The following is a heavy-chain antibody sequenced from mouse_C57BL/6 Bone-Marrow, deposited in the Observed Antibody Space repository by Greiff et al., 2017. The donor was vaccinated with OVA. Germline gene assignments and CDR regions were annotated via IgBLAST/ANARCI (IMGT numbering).Heavy chain of an antibody. J-gene: IGHJ2*01. V-gene: IGHV1-69*01. CDR2: IDPSDSYT. D-gene: IGHD2-2*01. CDR1: GYTFTSYW. Sequence: QVQLQQPGAELVMPGASVKLSCKASGYTFTSYWMHWVKQRPGQGLEWIGEIDPSDSYTNSNQKFKGKSTLTVDKSSSTAYMQLSSLTSEDSAVYYGAREGWLRLFDYWGQGTTLTVSS. CDR3: AREGWLRLFDY.